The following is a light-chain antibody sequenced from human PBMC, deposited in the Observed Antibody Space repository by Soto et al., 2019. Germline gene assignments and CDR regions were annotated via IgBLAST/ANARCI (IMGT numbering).Light chain of an antibody. Sequence: EIVLTQSPRTLSLSPGERATLSCRASQSVSTSYLAWYQQIPGQAPRLLIYGVSSRATGIPDRFSGSGSGTDFTLTISRLEPEDFAVYYCQQYAYSPRTFGQGTKVDIK. CDR2: GVS. CDR1: QSVSTSY. CDR3: QQYAYSPRT. J-gene: IGKJ1*01. V-gene: IGKV3-20*01.